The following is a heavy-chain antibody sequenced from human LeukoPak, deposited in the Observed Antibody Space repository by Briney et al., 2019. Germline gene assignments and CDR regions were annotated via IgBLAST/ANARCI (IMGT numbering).Heavy chain of an antibody. D-gene: IGHD3-9*01. Sequence: SETLSLTCTVSGGSISSSSYYWGWIRQPPGKGLEWIGSIYYSGSTNYNPSLKSRVTISVKASKNQFSLKLRSVAAADTAVYYCARVTGYTIEDYFDYWGQGTLVTVSS. CDR1: GGSISSSSYY. J-gene: IGHJ4*02. CDR2: IYYSGST. V-gene: IGHV4-39*07. CDR3: ARVTGYTIEDYFDY.